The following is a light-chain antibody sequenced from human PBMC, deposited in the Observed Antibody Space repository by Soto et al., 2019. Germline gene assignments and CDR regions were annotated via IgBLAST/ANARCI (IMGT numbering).Light chain of an antibody. J-gene: IGKJ1*01. Sequence: DIQMTQSPPTLPAFVGDTVTITCRASQSVSSWLAWYQQKPGTAPNLLIYDASSLASGVPSRFSGSGSGTKFTLTIRSLQPDDFATYYCQQYNSFPKTFGQGTKVDIK. CDR1: QSVSSW. CDR3: QQYNSFPKT. CDR2: DAS. V-gene: IGKV1-5*01.